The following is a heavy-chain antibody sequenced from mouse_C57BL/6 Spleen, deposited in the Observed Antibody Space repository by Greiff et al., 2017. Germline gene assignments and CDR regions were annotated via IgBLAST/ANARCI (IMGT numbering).Heavy chain of an antibody. CDR3: AISADYDEAIDY. CDR2: IDPANGTH. V-gene: IGHV14-3*01. Sequence: EVQLPQSVAELVRPGASVTLSCTASGFNIKHTYMHWVKQRPEQGLEWIGRIDPANGTHKYAAKFQGKATITADTSSNTAYLKLSSLTSKDTAIYYCAISADYDEAIDYWGQGTSVTVSS. J-gene: IGHJ4*01. D-gene: IGHD2-4*01. CDR1: GFNIKHTY.